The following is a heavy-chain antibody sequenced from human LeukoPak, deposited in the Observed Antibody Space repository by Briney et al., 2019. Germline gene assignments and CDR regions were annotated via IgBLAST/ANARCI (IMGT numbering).Heavy chain of an antibody. CDR2: INHSGST. Sequence: SETLSLTCAVYGGSFSGYYWSWIRQPPEKGLEWIGEINHSGSTNYNPSLKSRVTISVDTSKNQFSLKLSSVTAADTAVYYCARDKKDYGMDVWGQGTTVTVSS. CDR3: ARDKKDYGMDV. J-gene: IGHJ6*02. V-gene: IGHV4-34*01. CDR1: GGSFSGYY.